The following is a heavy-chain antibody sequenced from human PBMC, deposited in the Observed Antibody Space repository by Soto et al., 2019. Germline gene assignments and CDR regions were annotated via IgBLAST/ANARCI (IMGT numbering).Heavy chain of an antibody. CDR1: EYSFPIYW. CDR2: IDPSDSFA. V-gene: IGHV5-10-1*01. CDR3: ARHQSGSGNSNFDF. Sequence: GESLKISCQAFEYSFPIYWISWVRQKPGGGLEWMGRIDPSDSFATYSPSFQGHVTISADKSTRTVYLEWHSLQASDTATYYCARHQSGSGNSNFDFWGQGTPVTVSS. D-gene: IGHD3-10*01. J-gene: IGHJ4*02.